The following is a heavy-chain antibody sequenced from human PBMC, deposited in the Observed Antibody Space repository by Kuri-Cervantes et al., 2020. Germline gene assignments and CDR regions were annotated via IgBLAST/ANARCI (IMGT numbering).Heavy chain of an antibody. CDR1: GFTFSSYG. Sequence: GGSLRLSCAASGFTFSSYGMHWVRQAPGKGLEWVAVIWYDGSNKYYADSVKGRFTISRDNSKNTLYLQMNSLRAEDTAVYYCVTERRNYYLDVWSKGTTVTVSS. CDR3: VTERRNYYLDV. J-gene: IGHJ6*03. CDR2: IWYDGSNK. V-gene: IGHV3-33*01.